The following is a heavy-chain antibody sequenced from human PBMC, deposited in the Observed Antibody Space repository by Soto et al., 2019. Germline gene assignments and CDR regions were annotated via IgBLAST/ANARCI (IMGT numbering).Heavy chain of an antibody. V-gene: IGHV1-18*01. Sequence: ASVKVSCKASGYTLPNFGLSWVRQAPGQGLEWMGYISAYNANTNYAQKFQGRVTMTTDTSTSTAFMELRGLRSDDTAVYYCARENSGSYHRHFDYWGQGTLVTVSS. CDR2: ISAYNANT. J-gene: IGHJ4*01. D-gene: IGHD1-26*01. CDR1: GYTLPNFG. CDR3: ARENSGSYHRHFDY.